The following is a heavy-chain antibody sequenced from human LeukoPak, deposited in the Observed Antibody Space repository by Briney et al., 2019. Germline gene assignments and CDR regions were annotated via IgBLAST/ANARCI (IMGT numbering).Heavy chain of an antibody. Sequence: GRSLRLSCAASGFTFSSYAMHWVRQAPGKGLEWVAVISYDGSNKKYADSVKGRFTISRDNSKNTLYLQMNSLRAEDTAVYYCARNYGSGSSHYYYYYYMDVWGKGTTVTVSS. D-gene: IGHD3-10*01. CDR1: GFTFSSYA. J-gene: IGHJ6*03. V-gene: IGHV3-30*04. CDR2: ISYDGSNK. CDR3: ARNYGSGSSHYYYYYYMDV.